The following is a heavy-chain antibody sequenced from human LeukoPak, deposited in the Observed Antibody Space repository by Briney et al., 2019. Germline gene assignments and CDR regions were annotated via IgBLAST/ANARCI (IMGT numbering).Heavy chain of an antibody. D-gene: IGHD6-13*01. V-gene: IGHV1-69*13. J-gene: IGHJ4*02. CDR2: IIPIFGTA. CDR1: GGTFSSYA. CDR3: ARGERQQLVRYYFDY. Sequence: SVKVSCKASGGTFSSYAISWVRQAPGQGLEWMGGIIPIFGTANYAQKFQGRVTITADESTSTAYMELGSLRSEDTAVYYCARGERQQLVRYYFDYWGQGTLVTVSS.